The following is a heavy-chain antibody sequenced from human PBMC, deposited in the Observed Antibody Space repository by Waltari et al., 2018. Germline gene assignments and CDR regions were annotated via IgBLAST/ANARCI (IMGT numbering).Heavy chain of an antibody. D-gene: IGHD1-26*01. J-gene: IGHJ6*03. V-gene: IGHV5-51*01. CDR3: ARHGWYSGHDGDYFYMDV. CDR1: GYSFTSYW. Sequence: EVQLVQSGAEVKKAGESLRISCEGSGYSFTSYWIGWVRQMPGKGLEWMGFIYPGDSDIRYSPSFQGQFTISADKSLRTAYLQWTSLKASDSAMYYCARHGWYSGHDGDYFYMDVWGMGTTVTVSS. CDR2: IYPGDSDI.